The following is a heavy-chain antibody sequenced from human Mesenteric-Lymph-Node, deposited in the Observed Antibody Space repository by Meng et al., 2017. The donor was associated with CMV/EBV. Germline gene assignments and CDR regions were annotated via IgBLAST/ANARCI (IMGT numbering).Heavy chain of an antibody. J-gene: IGHJ3*02. V-gene: IGHV3-30-3*01. CDR2: ISYDGNYK. D-gene: IGHD3-16*01. CDR1: GFIFSSYA. CDR3: ARELGGYDAFDI. Sequence: GGSLRLSCAASGFIFSSYAMHWVRQAPGKGLEWVAVISYDGNYKYYADSMKGRLTISRDNSKNTLYLQMNSLRAEDTAVYYCARELGGYDAFDIWGQGTMVTVSS.